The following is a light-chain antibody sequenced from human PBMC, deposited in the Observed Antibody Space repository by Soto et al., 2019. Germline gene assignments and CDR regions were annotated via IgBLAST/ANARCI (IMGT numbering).Light chain of an antibody. J-gene: IGKJ2*01. V-gene: IGKV3-15*01. CDR1: QVVNNH. CDR3: QQGHNWPLT. Sequence: EMVMTQSPAPLSVSPGESATLSCRASQVVNNHLAWYQQKPGQPPRLLIYGASTRATGVPARFTGSGSGSEFTLTISGLQSEDFAVYYCQQGHNWPLTFGQGTRLEI. CDR2: GAS.